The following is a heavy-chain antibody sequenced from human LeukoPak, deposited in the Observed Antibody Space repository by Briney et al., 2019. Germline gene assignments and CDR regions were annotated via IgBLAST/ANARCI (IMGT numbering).Heavy chain of an antibody. Sequence: GGSLRLSCAASGFTVSSNHMSWVRQAPGKGLEWVSVIYSGGSTYYADSVKGRFTISRDNSKNTLYLQMNSLRAEDTAVYYCARTSTVTNDAFDIWGQGTMVTVSS. D-gene: IGHD4-17*01. CDR3: ARTSTVTNDAFDI. J-gene: IGHJ3*02. CDR1: GFTVSSNH. CDR2: IYSGGST. V-gene: IGHV3-53*01.